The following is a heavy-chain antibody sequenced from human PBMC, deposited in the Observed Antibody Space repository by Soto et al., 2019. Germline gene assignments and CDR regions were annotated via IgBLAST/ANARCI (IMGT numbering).Heavy chain of an antibody. CDR2: TSNSGST. J-gene: IGHJ4*02. CDR1: GGSITSSGYY. V-gene: IGHV4-31*03. CDR3: ARGGRSTKVDY. D-gene: IGHD2-2*01. Sequence: QVQLQESGPGLVKPSQTLSLTCTVSGGSITSSGYYWSWIRQHPGEGLEWIGFTSNSGSTSYNPSVKSRVTISVDTSSNQFSLNLKSVTAADTAVYYCARGGRSTKVDYWGQGTLVTVSP.